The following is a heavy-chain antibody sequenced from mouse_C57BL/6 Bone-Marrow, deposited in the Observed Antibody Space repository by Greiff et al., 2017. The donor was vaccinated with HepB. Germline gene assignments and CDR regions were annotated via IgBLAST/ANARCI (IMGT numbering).Heavy chain of an antibody. D-gene: IGHD3-3*01. J-gene: IGHJ3*01. CDR3: ARDREGFAY. CDR2: INYDGSST. V-gene: IGHV5-16*01. Sequence: DVQLVESEGGLVQPGSSMKLSCTASGFTFSDYYMAWVRQVPEKGLEWVANINYDGSSTYYLDSLKSRFIISRDNAKNILYLQMSSLKSEDTATYYCARDREGFAYWGQGTLVTVSA. CDR1: GFTFSDYY.